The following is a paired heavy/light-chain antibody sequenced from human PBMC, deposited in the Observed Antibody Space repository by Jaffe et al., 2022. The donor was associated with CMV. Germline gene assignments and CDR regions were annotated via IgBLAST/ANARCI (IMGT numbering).Heavy chain of an antibody. CDR2: INTYNGNT. Sequence: QVQLVQSGAEVKKPGASVKVSCKASGYTFSSYGISWVRQAPGQGLEWMGWINTYNGNTNYAQNLQGRVTMTTVTSTSAAYMEMRSLRSDDTAVYYCTRTPLNDYGDRPFDHWGQGTLVTVSS. D-gene: IGHD4-17*01. CDR3: TRTPLNDYGDRPFDH. J-gene: IGHJ4*02. V-gene: IGHV1-18*04. CDR1: GYTFSSYG.
Light chain of an antibody. J-gene: IGKJ2*01. CDR1: QTISNW. Sequence: DIQMTQSPSTLSASVGDRVTITCRASQTISNWLAWFQQKPGKAPKLLIYKTSSLQSGVPSRFSGSGSGTEFTLTISSLQPDDFATYYCQQYNGYSLYIFGQGTKLEIK. CDR2: KTS. CDR3: QQYNGYSLYI. V-gene: IGKV1-5*03.